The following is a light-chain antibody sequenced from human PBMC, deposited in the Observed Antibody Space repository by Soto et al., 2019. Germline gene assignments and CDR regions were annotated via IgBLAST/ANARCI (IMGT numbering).Light chain of an antibody. CDR1: RSNVGRNA. Sequence: QSALTQPPSASGTPGQTITISCTGGRSNVGRNAISWYQQVPGMAPTLLVFATNKRPSGVPDRFSGSVSGAAASLAISGLQSEDEADYYCACWDDTLNGPQFGGGTKLTVL. CDR2: ATN. J-gene: IGLJ3*02. CDR3: ACWDDTLNGPQ. V-gene: IGLV1-44*01.